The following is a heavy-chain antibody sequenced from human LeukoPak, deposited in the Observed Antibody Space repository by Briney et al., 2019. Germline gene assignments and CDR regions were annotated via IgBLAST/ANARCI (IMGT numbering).Heavy chain of an antibody. J-gene: IGHJ6*03. D-gene: IGHD6-19*01. CDR2: MNPNSGNT. CDR3: ARDLRYSSGWSASGMDV. V-gene: IGHV1-8*01. CDR1: GYTFTSYD. Sequence: AAVKVSCKASGYTFTSYDINWVGQATGQGLEWMGWMNPNSGNTGYAQKFQGRVSMTTDTSTSTAYMDLRSLRSDDTAVYYCARDLRYSSGWSASGMDVWGKGTTVTISS.